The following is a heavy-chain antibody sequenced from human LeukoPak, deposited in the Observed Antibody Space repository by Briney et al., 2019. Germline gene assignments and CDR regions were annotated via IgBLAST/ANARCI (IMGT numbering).Heavy chain of an antibody. Sequence: GGSLRLSCVVSGFPFTNAWMSWVRQAPGKGLEWVGRIKSKTDGGTADYAAPVRGRFTMWRDDARSALYLQMNSLQTEDTAVYYCTPDLMDVWGKGTTVTVSS. CDR1: GFPFTNAW. CDR2: IKSKTDGGTA. CDR3: TPDLMDV. V-gene: IGHV3-15*01. J-gene: IGHJ6*03.